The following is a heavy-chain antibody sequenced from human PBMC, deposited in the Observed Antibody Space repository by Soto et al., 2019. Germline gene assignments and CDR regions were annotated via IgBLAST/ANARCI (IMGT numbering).Heavy chain of an antibody. CDR2: MNPNSGNT. CDR1: GYTFTSYD. Sequence: QVQLVQSGAEVKKPGASVKVSCKASGYTFTSYDINWVRQATGQGLEWMGWMNPNSGNTGYAQKFQGRVTMTRNTSISTAYMDLSRLRSEDTAVYYCARERTGTTSMDVWGQGTTVTVSS. V-gene: IGHV1-8*01. CDR3: ARERTGTTSMDV. J-gene: IGHJ6*02. D-gene: IGHD1-1*01.